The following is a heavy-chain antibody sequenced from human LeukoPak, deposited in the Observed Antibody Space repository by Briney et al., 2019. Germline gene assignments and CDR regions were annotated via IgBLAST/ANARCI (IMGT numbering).Heavy chain of an antibody. D-gene: IGHD6-13*01. V-gene: IGHV4-59*08. CDR2: IYYSGST. Sequence: PSETLSLTCTVSGGSISSYYWSWIRQPPGKGLEWIGYIYYSGSTNYNPSLKSRVTISVDTSKNQFSLKLSSVTAADTAVYYCARLGRRGAASFDYWGQGTLVTVSS. J-gene: IGHJ4*02. CDR1: GGSISSYY. CDR3: ARLGRRGAASFDY.